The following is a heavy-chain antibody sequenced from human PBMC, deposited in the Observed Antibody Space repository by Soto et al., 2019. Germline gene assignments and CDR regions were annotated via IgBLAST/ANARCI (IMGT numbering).Heavy chain of an antibody. CDR2: ISSDGSNK. CDR1: GFTFSSNG. CDR3: AMDLYGGSSRFYF. V-gene: IGHV3-30*03. Sequence: QVQLVESGGGVVQPGRSLRLSCAASGFTFSSNGIHWVRQAPGKGLEWVAVISSDGSNKYYADSVKGRFTISRDNSKNTLYLQMNSLRAEDTAVYYCAMDLYGGSSRFYFSGQGTRVTVSS. D-gene: IGHD2-15*01. J-gene: IGHJ4*02.